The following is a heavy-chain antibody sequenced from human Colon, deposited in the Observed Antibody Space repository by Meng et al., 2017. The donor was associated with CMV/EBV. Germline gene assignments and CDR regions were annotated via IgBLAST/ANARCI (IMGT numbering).Heavy chain of an antibody. D-gene: IGHD5-24*01. Sequence: SETLSLTCAVYGGSFSGHYWTWIQQPPGKGLEWIGEINHSGSTNYNPSLKSRVTISVDTSVNQFSLKVSSVTAADTAVYYCAKSPEMASISGHFDSWGQGTLVTVSS. CDR2: INHSGST. CDR3: AKSPEMASISGHFDS. CDR1: GGSFSGHY. J-gene: IGHJ4*02. V-gene: IGHV4-34*01.